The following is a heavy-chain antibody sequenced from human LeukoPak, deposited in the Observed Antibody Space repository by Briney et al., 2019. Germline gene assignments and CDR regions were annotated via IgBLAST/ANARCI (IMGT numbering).Heavy chain of an antibody. D-gene: IGHD4-17*01. Sequence: PSETLSLTCTVSGGSISSYYWSWIRQPPGKRLEWIGYFYYTGSTRYNPSLKSRVTISVDTSRNQFFLKLSSVTAADSAVYFCAREGVPFGDTYFFDTWGQGTLVTVSS. CDR3: AREGVPFGDTYFFDT. J-gene: IGHJ4*02. CDR2: FYYTGST. CDR1: GGSISSYY. V-gene: IGHV4-59*01.